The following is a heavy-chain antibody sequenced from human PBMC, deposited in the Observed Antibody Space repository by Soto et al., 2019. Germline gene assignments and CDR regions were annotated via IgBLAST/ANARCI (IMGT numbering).Heavy chain of an antibody. CDR2: ISLNGSAT. Sequence: GGSLRLSCAASGFTFSDYYMSWIRQDPGKGLVWVSHISLNGSATTYADSVKGRFTISRDNAKNTLYLQMNSLRVEDTAVYYCVRDDPGLGLDYWGLGTLVTVSS. J-gene: IGHJ4*02. D-gene: IGHD1-26*01. V-gene: IGHV3-74*01. CDR1: GFTFSDYY. CDR3: VRDDPGLGLDY.